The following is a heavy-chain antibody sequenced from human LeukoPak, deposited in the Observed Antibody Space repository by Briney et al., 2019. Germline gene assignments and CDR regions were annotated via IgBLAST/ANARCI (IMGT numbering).Heavy chain of an antibody. V-gene: IGHV3-74*01. D-gene: IGHD3-22*01. CDR2: INSDGSST. CDR1: GFTFSSYW. J-gene: IGHJ6*03. Sequence: GGSLRLSCAASGFTFSSYWMHWVRQAPGKGLVWVSRINSDGSSTNYADSVKGRFTISRDNSKNTLYLQMNSLRAGDTAVYYCAKGSKLVVITRDHYMAVWGKGTTVTISS. CDR3: AKGSKLVVITRDHYMAV.